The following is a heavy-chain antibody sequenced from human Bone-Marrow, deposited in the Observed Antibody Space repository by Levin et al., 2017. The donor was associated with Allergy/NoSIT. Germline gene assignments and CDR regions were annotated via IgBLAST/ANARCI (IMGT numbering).Heavy chain of an antibody. CDR3: VRYQSTTWYGGIDF. Sequence: GESLKISCKASGYTFSTHGIHWVRQAPGQRPEWMGWINVGSGDTEYSRKFQGRVTITRDTSANTAYMDLRDLRFEDTAVYYCVRYQSTTWYGGIDFWGQGTLVSVSS. J-gene: IGHJ4*02. CDR1: GYTFSTHG. V-gene: IGHV1-3*01. D-gene: IGHD6-13*01. CDR2: INVGSGDT.